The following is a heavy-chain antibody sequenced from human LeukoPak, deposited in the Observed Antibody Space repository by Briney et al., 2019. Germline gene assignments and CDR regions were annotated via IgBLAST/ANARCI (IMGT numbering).Heavy chain of an antibody. D-gene: IGHD6-13*01. J-gene: IGHJ3*02. CDR2: IYTSGST. CDR1: GGSISSGSYD. V-gene: IGHV4-61*02. CDR3: AREPGYSSSWYRGAFDI. Sequence: PSQTLSLTCTVSGGSISSGSYDWSWIRQPAGKGLEWIGRIYTSGSTNYNPSLKSRVTISVDTSKNQFSLKLSSVTAADTAVYYCAREPGYSSSWYRGAFDIWGPGTMVTVSS.